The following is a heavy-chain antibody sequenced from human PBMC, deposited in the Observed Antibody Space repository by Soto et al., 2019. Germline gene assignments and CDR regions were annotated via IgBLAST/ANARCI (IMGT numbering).Heavy chain of an antibody. CDR3: ATAGSYRFDH. V-gene: IGHV3-74*01. J-gene: IGHJ4*02. CDR1: GFTFSNYW. Sequence: GGSLRLSCAASGFTFSNYWIHWVRQAPGEGLVWVSRINPDATTINYADSVKGRFTVSGDNAKNTLYLQMNSLRAEDTAVYYCATAGSYRFDHWGQGTLVTVSS. D-gene: IGHD3-10*01. CDR2: INPDATTI.